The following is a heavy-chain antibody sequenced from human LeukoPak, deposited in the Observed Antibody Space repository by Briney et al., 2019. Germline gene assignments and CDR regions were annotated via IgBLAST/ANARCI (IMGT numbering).Heavy chain of an antibody. CDR3: ARVPLADSSSWYRGWGHYYYYMDV. CDR1: GGSISSYY. CDR2: IYYSGST. J-gene: IGHJ6*03. Sequence: SETLSLTCTVSGGSISSYYWSWIRQPPGKGLEWIGYIYYSGSTNYNPSLKSRVTISVDTSKNQFSLKLSSVTAADTAVYYCARVPLADSSSWYRGWGHYYYYMDVWGKGTTVTVSS. V-gene: IGHV4-59*01. D-gene: IGHD6-13*01.